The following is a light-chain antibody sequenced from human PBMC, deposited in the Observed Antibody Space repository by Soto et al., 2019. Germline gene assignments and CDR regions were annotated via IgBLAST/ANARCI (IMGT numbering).Light chain of an antibody. Sequence: DIQMTQSPSTLSASVGDRVTITCRASQSISSWLAWYQQKPGKAPKLLIYKASSLESGVPSRFSGGGSGTEFTLTISSLQPDDFATYYCQQYNSYQGTFGQGTKLEIK. V-gene: IGKV1-5*03. CDR1: QSISSW. CDR3: QQYNSYQGT. CDR2: KAS. J-gene: IGKJ2*01.